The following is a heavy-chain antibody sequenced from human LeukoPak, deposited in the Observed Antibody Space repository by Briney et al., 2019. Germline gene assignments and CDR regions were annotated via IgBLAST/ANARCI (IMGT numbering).Heavy chain of an antibody. J-gene: IGHJ4*02. CDR1: GFVFSGYA. CDR2: IWFDGTEK. CDR3: ARDSNSAGDY. V-gene: IGHV3-33*01. D-gene: IGHD3-10*01. Sequence: GGSLRLSCAASGFVFSGYAMHWVRQVPGKGLEWVALIWFDGTEKFYADSVKGRFTISRDNSRNTVDPQMNSLRVEDTAVYYCARDSNSAGDYWGQGTLVTVSS.